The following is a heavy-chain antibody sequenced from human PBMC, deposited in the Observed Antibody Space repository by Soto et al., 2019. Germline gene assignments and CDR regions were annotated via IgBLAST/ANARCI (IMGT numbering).Heavy chain of an antibody. CDR3: ARNDVDDMDV. J-gene: IGHJ6*02. Sequence: QVQLQESGPGLVKPSGTLSLTCAVSGASISSSYWWSWVRQPPGKGLEWIGEIHHSTGTNSNPSLKSRLTISVDKSKNQLFLRLTSVTVADTAVDYCARNDVDDMDVWGQGTTVTVSS. V-gene: IGHV4-4*02. CDR2: IHHSTGT. D-gene: IGHD1-1*01. CDR1: GASISSSYW.